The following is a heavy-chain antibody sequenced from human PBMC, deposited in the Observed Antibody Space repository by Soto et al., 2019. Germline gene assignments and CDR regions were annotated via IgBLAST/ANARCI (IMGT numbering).Heavy chain of an antibody. Sequence: GGSLRLSCAASGFTFGSYGMHWVRQAPGKGLEWVAVISYDGSNKYYADSVKGRFTISRDNSKNTLYLQMNSLRAEDTAVYYCAKGDIVVVVAATGIVDYWGQGTLVTVSS. D-gene: IGHD2-15*01. J-gene: IGHJ4*02. CDR2: ISYDGSNK. CDR3: AKGDIVVVVAATGIVDY. V-gene: IGHV3-30*18. CDR1: GFTFGSYG.